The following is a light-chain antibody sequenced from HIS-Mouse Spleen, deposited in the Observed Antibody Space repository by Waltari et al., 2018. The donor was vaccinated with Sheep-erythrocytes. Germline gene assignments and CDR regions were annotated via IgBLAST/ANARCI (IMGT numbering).Light chain of an antibody. Sequence: EIVLTQSPGTLSLSPGERATLSCRASQSFSSSYLAWYQQKPGQAPRLLIYGASSRATGIPDRFSGSESGTDFTLTISRLEPEDFAVYYCQQYGSSLRTFGQGTKVEIK. CDR1: QSFSSSY. V-gene: IGKV3-20*01. CDR2: GAS. CDR3: QQYGSSLRT. J-gene: IGKJ1*01.